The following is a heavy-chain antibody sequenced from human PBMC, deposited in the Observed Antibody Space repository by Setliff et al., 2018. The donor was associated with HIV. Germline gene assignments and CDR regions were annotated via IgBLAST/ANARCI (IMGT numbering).Heavy chain of an antibody. CDR3: ARDGGICSSTSCEAIGAFDI. Sequence: GGSLRLSCAASGFTFRSYWMTWVRQAPGKGLEWVANIQQDGREKYYVDSVKGRFTIARDNAKNSLYLHMNSLRDEDAAVYFCARDGGICSSTSCEAIGAFDIWGQGTMVTVSS. D-gene: IGHD2-2*01. CDR2: IQQDGREK. V-gene: IGHV3-7*01. J-gene: IGHJ3*02. CDR1: GFTFRSYW.